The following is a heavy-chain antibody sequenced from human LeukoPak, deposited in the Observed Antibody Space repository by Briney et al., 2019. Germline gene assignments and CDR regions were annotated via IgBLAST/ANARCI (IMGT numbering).Heavy chain of an antibody. V-gene: IGHV1-46*01. CDR3: ARDSVNTYYYDSSGYSHADY. CDR1: GYTFTSYY. CDR2: INPSGGST. Sequence: ASVTVSCKASGYTFTSYYMDWVRQAPGQGLEWMGIINPSGGSTSYAQKFQGRVTMTRDTSTSTVYMELSSLRSEDTAVYYCARDSVNTYYYDSSGYSHADYWGQGTLVTVSS. D-gene: IGHD3-22*01. J-gene: IGHJ4*02.